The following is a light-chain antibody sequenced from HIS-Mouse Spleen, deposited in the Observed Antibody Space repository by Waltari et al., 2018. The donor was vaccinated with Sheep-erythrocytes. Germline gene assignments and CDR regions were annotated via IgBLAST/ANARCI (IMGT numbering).Light chain of an antibody. CDR3: CSYAGSYTVV. Sequence: QSALTQPASVSGSPGQSITSSCTGTSSDVGSYNLVSCYQQHPGKAPKLMIYEGSKRPSGVSNRFSGSKAGNTASLTISGLQAEDEADYYCCSYAGSYTVVFGGGTKLTVL. J-gene: IGLJ2*01. CDR2: EGS. CDR1: SSDVGSYNL. V-gene: IGLV2-14*02.